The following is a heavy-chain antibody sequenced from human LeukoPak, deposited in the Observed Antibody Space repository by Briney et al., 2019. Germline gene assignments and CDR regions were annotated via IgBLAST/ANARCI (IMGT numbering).Heavy chain of an antibody. V-gene: IGHV3-23*01. CDR3: AKGLDGYSSSWYYFDY. CDR1: GFTFSSYA. Sequence: GGSLRLSCAASGFTFSSYAMSWVRQAPGKGLEWVSAISGSGGSTYYADSVKGRFTISRDNSKNTLYLQMNSLRAEDTAVYYCAKGLDGYSSSWYYFDYWGQGTLVTVSS. J-gene: IGHJ4*02. D-gene: IGHD6-13*01. CDR2: ISGSGGST.